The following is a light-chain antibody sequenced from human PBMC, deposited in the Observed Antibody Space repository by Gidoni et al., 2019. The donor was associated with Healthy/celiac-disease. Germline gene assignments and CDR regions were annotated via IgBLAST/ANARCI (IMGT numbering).Light chain of an antibody. CDR2: AAS. V-gene: IGKV1-39*01. J-gene: IGKJ2*01. CDR3: QQSYSTLYT. Sequence: DIQMTQSPSSLSASVRDRVTNTCRASQSISSYLNWYQQKPGKAPKLLIYAASSLQSGVPARFSGSGSGTDFTLTISSLQPEDVATYYCQQSYSTLYTFGQGTKLEIK. CDR1: QSISSY.